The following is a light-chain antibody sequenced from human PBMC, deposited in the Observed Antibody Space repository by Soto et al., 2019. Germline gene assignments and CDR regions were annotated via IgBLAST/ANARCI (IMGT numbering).Light chain of an antibody. CDR2: AAS. J-gene: IGKJ3*01. V-gene: IGKV1-27*01. CDR1: QGIRNF. CDR3: QKYSSVPV. Sequence: DIQMTQSPTSLSASVGDRVTITCRASQGIRNFVAWYQQKPGKAPKLLFYAASTLQSGVPSRFSGSGSGTDFTLTINSLQPEDVATYSCQKYSSVPVFGPGIKVEIK.